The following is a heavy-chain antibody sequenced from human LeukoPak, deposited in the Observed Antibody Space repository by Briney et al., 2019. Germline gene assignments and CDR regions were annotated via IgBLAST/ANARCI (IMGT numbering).Heavy chain of an antibody. D-gene: IGHD3-22*01. CDR1: GFTFSTYP. J-gene: IGHJ5*02. CDR2: ISYHGRDR. CDR3: ARDFHDSSGYGQHCDL. V-gene: IGHV3-30*01. Sequence: GGSLRLSCAASGFTFSTYPFLWVRQAPGKGLEWVAVISYHGRDRYYADSVKSRFTISRDNYKNTLYLQMDSLGADDTAVYYCARDFHDSSGYGQHCDLWGQGTLVTVSS.